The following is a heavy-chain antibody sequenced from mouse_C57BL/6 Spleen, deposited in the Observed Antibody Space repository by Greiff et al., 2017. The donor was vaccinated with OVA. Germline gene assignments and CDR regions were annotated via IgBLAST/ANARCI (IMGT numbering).Heavy chain of an antibody. V-gene: IGHV1-63*01. D-gene: IGHD4-1*01. Sequence: VQLQQSGAELVRPGTSVKMSCKASGYTFTNYWIGWAKQRPGHGLEWIGDIYPGGGYTNYNEKFKGKATRTADKSSSTAYMQFSSLTSEDSAIYYCAREDGTSFDYWGQGTTLTVSS. CDR2: IYPGGGYT. CDR1: GYTFTNYW. CDR3: AREDGTSFDY. J-gene: IGHJ2*01.